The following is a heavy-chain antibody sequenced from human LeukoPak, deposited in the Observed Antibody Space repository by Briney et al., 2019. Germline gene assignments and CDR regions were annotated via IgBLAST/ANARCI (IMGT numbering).Heavy chain of an antibody. CDR3: VREVGRPKTFYFDS. D-gene: IGHD3-16*01. V-gene: IGHV3-48*04. Sequence: GGSLRLSCIASGFVFSRDNMNWVRQAPGKGLEWVAHISETIYYADSVQGRFTISRDNAKNSLYLQMSNLRVDDTAMYYCVREVGRPKTFYFDSWGRGTPVTVST. J-gene: IGHJ4*02. CDR2: ISETI. CDR1: GFVFSRDN.